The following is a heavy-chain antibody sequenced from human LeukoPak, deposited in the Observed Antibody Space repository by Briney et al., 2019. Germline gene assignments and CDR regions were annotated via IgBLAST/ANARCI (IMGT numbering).Heavy chain of an antibody. D-gene: IGHD4-17*01. Sequence: GRSLRLSCAASGFTFSSYGMHWVRQAPGKGLEWVAVISYDGSNKYYADSVKGRFTISRDNSKNTLYLQMNSLRAEDTAVYYCAKDLFLHDYGDYGAFDIWGQGTMVTVSS. CDR1: GFTFSSYG. V-gene: IGHV3-30*18. CDR2: ISYDGSNK. J-gene: IGHJ3*02. CDR3: AKDLFLHDYGDYGAFDI.